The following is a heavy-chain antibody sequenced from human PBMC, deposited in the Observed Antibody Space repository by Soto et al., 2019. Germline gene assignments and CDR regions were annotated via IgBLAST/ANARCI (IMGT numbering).Heavy chain of an antibody. CDR1: GGSISSGGYY. J-gene: IGHJ4*02. V-gene: IGHV4-31*03. CDR3: ARAVGFGESYDY. D-gene: IGHD3-10*01. CDR2: IYYSGST. Sequence: SETLSLTCTVSGGSISSGGYYWSWIRQHPGKGLEWIGYIYYSGSTYYNPSLKSRVTISVDTSKNQFSLKLSSVTAADTAVYYCARAVGFGESYDYWGQGTLGTVSS.